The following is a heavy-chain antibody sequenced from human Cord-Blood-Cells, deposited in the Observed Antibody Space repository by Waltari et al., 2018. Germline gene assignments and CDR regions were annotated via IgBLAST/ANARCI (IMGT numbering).Heavy chain of an antibody. J-gene: IGHJ3*02. V-gene: IGHV5-51*01. CDR3: ARLIAARPGNDAFDI. Sequence: AEVKKPGESLKISFKGSGYSFTSYWIGWVRQMPGKGLEWMGIIYPGDSDTRYSPSFQGQVTISADKSISTAYLQWSSLKASDTAMYYCARLIAARPGNDAFDIWGQGTMVTVSS. CDR2: IYPGDSDT. D-gene: IGHD6-6*01. CDR1: GYSFTSYW.